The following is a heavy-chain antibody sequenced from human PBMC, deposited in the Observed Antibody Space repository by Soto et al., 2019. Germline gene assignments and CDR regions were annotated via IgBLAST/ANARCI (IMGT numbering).Heavy chain of an antibody. CDR1: GFTFSSYA. CDR3: AKGLFPTSIAETNWFDP. Sequence: VGSLRLSCAASGFTFSSYAMSWVRQAPGKGLEWVSAISGSGGSTYYADSVKGRFTISRDNSKNTLYLQMNSLRAEDTAVYYCAKGLFPTSIAETNWFDPWGQGTLVTVSS. CDR2: ISGSGGST. V-gene: IGHV3-23*01. J-gene: IGHJ5*02. D-gene: IGHD6-6*01.